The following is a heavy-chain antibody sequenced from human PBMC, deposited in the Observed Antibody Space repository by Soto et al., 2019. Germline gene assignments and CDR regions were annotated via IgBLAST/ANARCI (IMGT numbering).Heavy chain of an antibody. D-gene: IGHD6-19*01. CDR2: IWYDGSNK. CDR3: ARDRMPYSSGWYGTYFDY. J-gene: IGHJ4*02. CDR1: GFTFSSYG. V-gene: IGHV3-33*01. Sequence: QVQLVESGGGVVQPGRSLRLSCAASGFTFSSYGMHWVRQAPGKGLEWVAVIWYDGSNKYYADSVKGRFTISRDNSKNKMYLQMNSLRAEDTAVYYCARDRMPYSSGWYGTYFDYWGQGTLVTVSS.